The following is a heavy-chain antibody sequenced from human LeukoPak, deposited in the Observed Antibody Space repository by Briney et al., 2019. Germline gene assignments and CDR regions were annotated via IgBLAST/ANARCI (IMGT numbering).Heavy chain of an antibody. CDR1: GFTFSDYG. J-gene: IGHJ5*02. CDR2: ISYDGSNK. CDR3: ARCKVPAALVCNWFDP. Sequence: GGSLRLSCAASGFTFSDYGMHWVRQAPGKGLEWVAIISYDGSNKNYADSVKGRFTISRDNSKNTLYLQMNSLRAEDTAVYYCARCKVPAALVCNWFDPWGQGTLVTVSS. V-gene: IGHV3-30*03. D-gene: IGHD2-2*01.